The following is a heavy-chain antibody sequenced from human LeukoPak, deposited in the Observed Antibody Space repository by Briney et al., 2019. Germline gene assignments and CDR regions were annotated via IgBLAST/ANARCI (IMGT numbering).Heavy chain of an antibody. CDR2: TYYRSKWYN. CDR3: AKSSLRYNWNED. V-gene: IGHV6-1*01. Sequence: QTLLLTCAISGDSVSRNGAAWNWIRQSPSRGLEWLGRTYYRSKWYNDYGLSVKSRITIYPDTSKNQFSLQLNSVTPDDTAVYYCAKSSLRYNWNEDWGQGTLVTVSS. D-gene: IGHD4-17*01. CDR1: GDSVSRNGAA. J-gene: IGHJ5*02.